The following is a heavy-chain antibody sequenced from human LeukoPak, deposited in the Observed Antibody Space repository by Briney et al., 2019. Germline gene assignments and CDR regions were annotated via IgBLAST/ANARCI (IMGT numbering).Heavy chain of an antibody. J-gene: IGHJ3*02. CDR3: AGYDFWSGYHHDAFDI. D-gene: IGHD3-3*01. V-gene: IGHV4-39*01. CDR2: IYYSGST. Sequence: SETLSLTCTVSGGSISSSSYYWGWIRQPPGKGLEWIGSIYYSGSTYYNPSLKSRVTISVDTSKNQFSLKLSSVTAADTAVYYCAGYDFWSGYHHDAFDIWGQGTMVTVSS. CDR1: GGSISSSSYY.